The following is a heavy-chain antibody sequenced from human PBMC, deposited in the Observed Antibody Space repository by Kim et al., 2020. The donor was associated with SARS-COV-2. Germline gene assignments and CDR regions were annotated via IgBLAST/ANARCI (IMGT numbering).Heavy chain of an antibody. CDR3: ARARCRTKGPYYYGVDV. J-gene: IGHJ6*02. CDR1: GFTFSSYA. Sequence: GGSLRLSCAASGFTFSSYAMHWVRQAPGKGLEWVAVISYDGSNKYYADTVKGRFTISRDNSKTTLYLQMNSLRAEDTALYYCARARCRTKGPYYYGVDVWGQGTTVTVSS. CDR2: ISYDGSNK. V-gene: IGHV3-30*04. D-gene: IGHD3-3*01.